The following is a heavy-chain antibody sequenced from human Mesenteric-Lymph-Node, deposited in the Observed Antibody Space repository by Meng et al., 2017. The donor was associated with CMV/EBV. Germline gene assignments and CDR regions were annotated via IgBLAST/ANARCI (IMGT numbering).Heavy chain of an antibody. CDR1: CGSFGGYY. V-gene: IGHV4-34*01. Sequence: VQLQQWRVGLLTPSETPAPACAVSCGSFGGYYRSWIRQPPGKGLEWIGEINHSGSTNYNPSLKSRVTISVDTSKNQFSLKLSSVTAADTAVYYCARHQRWLKSEGGFNYWGQGTLVTVSS. CDR3: ARHQRWLKSEGGFNY. J-gene: IGHJ4*02. CDR2: INHSGST. D-gene: IGHD4-23*01.